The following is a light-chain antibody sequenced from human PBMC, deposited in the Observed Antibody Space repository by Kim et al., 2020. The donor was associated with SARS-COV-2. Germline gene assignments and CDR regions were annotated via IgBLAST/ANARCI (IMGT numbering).Light chain of an antibody. CDR1: QSISSY. CDR2: AAS. J-gene: IGKJ5*01. V-gene: IGKV1-39*01. CDR3: QQNYITPPT. Sequence: ASVGDRVAITCRASQSISSYLNWYQQTPGKAPKLLIYAASSLQSGVPARFSGSGSGTDFTLTISSLQPEDFATYFCQQNYITPPTFGQGTRLEIK.